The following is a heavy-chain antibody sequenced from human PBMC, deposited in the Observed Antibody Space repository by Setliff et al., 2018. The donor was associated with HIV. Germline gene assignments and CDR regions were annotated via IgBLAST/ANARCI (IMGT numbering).Heavy chain of an antibody. CDR3: ARYRRPPYYLDY. D-gene: IGHD3-16*02. CDR2: IYSTGDS. Sequence: NPSETLSLTCTVSGDSIGSYYWSWIRQPPGKELEWIGYIYSTGDSNYNPSLKSRVTMAVDTSKNQFSLKLTSVTAADTAVYYCARYRRPPYYLDYWGQGTLVTVSS. V-gene: IGHV4-4*09. J-gene: IGHJ4*02. CDR1: GDSIGSYY.